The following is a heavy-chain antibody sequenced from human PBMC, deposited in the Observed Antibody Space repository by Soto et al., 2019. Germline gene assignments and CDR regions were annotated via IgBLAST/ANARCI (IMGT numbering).Heavy chain of an antibody. CDR2: IYRTGST. CDR3: ASRDPGTSVDY. Sequence: SETLSLTCAVSGGSFISNNWWTWDRQPPGQGLEWIGEIYRTGSTNYNPSLKSRVTISLDKSENQFSLKVTSLTAADTAVYYCASRDPGTSVDYWGQGTLVTVSS. J-gene: IGHJ4*02. CDR1: GGSFISNNW. D-gene: IGHD1-7*01. V-gene: IGHV4-4*02.